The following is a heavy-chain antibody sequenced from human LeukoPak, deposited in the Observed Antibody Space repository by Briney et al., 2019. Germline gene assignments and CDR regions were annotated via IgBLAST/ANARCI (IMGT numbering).Heavy chain of an antibody. CDR3: ARVTGYRIEDYLDY. CDR1: GGSISSYY. Sequence: SETLSLTCTVSGGSISSYYWSWIRQPPGKGLEWIGYIYYSGSTNYNPSLKSRVTISVETSKNGFSLKLRSVTAADTAVYYCARVTGYRIEDYLDYWGQGTLVTVSS. J-gene: IGHJ4*02. D-gene: IGHD6-13*01. V-gene: IGHV4-59*01. CDR2: IYYSGST.